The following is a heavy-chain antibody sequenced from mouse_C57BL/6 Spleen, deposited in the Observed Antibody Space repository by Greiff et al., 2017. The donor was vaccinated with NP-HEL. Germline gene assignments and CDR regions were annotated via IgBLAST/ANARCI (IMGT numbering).Heavy chain of an antibody. Sequence: QVQLQQSGAELVKPGASVKLSCKASGYTFTSYWIHWVKQRPGQGLEWIGMIHPNSGSTNYNEKFKSKATLTVDKSSSTAYMQLSSLTSEDSAVYYCARSHYYYGSSYYFDYWGQGTTLTVSS. CDR3: ARSHYYYGSSYYFDY. D-gene: IGHD1-1*01. V-gene: IGHV1-64*01. CDR1: GYTFTSYW. CDR2: IHPNSGST. J-gene: IGHJ2*01.